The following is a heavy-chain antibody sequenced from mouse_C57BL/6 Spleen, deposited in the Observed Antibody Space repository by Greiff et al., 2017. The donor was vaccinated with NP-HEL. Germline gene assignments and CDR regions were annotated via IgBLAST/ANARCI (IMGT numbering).Heavy chain of an antibody. CDR2: IWSGGGT. D-gene: IGHD2-4*01. V-gene: IGHV2-2*01. CDR1: GFSLTSYG. CDR3: ASDYDGAMDY. Sequence: QVQLQQSGPGLVQPSQSLSITCTVSGFSLTSYGVHWVRQSPGKGLEWLGVIWSGGGTDYNAAFISRLSISKDNSKSQVFFKMNSLQADDTAIYYCASDYDGAMDYWGQGTSVTVSS. J-gene: IGHJ4*01.